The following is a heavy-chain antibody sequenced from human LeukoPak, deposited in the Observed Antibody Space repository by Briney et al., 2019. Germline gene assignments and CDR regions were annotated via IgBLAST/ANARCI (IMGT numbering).Heavy chain of an antibody. CDR1: GYTFTGYY. D-gene: IGHD4-17*01. Sequence: ASVKVSCKASGYTFTGYYMHWVRQAPGQGLEWMGWINPNSGSTNYAQKFQGWVTMTRDTSISTAYMELSRLRSEDTAVYYCAIMTTVTRGAFDIWGQGTMVTVSS. CDR2: INPNSGST. V-gene: IGHV1-2*04. CDR3: AIMTTVTRGAFDI. J-gene: IGHJ3*02.